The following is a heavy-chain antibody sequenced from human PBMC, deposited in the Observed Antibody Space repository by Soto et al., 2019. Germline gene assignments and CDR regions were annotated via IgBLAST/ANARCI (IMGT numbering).Heavy chain of an antibody. CDR3: ARDLGGNSVPYYYYGMDV. CDR1: GFSFSNFG. V-gene: IGHV3-33*01. CDR2: IWYDGSNK. D-gene: IGHD2-21*02. Sequence: PGGSLRLSCAASGFSFSNFGMHWVRQAPDKGLEWGALIWYDGSNKYYAGSVKGRFTISRDNYKNTLYLQMNSLRAEDTAVYYCARDLGGNSVPYYYYGMDVWGQGTTVTVS. J-gene: IGHJ6*02.